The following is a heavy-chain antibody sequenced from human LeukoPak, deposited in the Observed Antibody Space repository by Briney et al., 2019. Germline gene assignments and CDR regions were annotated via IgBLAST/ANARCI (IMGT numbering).Heavy chain of an antibody. Sequence: GGSLRLSCAASGFTFSSYAMSWVRQAPGKGLEWVSGTSGSGGSTYYADSVKGRFTISRDNSKNTLYLQMNSLRVEDMAVYYCAKEKWESGWFDPWGQGTLVTVSS. CDR1: GFTFSSYA. J-gene: IGHJ5*02. V-gene: IGHV3-23*01. CDR3: AKEKWESGWFDP. CDR2: TSGSGGST. D-gene: IGHD1-26*01.